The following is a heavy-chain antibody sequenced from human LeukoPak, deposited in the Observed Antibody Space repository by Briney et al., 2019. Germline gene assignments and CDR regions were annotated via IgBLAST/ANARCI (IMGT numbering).Heavy chain of an antibody. CDR3: ARVGYSDESIDY. J-gene: IGHJ4*02. CDR1: GFTFSSYN. Sequence: GKSLRLSCAASGFTFSSYNLHWVRQAPGKGLEWVAVISSDGSNKYYADSVKGRFTISRDISKNTLYLQMNSLSAEDTAVYYCARVGYSDESIDYWGQGTLVTVSS. CDR2: ISSDGSNK. D-gene: IGHD4-17*01. V-gene: IGHV3-30-3*01.